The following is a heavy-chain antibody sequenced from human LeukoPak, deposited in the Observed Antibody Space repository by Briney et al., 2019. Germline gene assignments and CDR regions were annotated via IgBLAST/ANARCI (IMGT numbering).Heavy chain of an antibody. V-gene: IGHV3-15*01. CDR1: EFTFSTAF. Sequence: GGSLRLSCTASEFTFSTAFMNWVRQAPGKGLEWVARITSKSYEGTTDYAAPVKGRFTILRDDSKNTLYLQMNSLEIEDTAVYYCSTAFYGAPLAWGQGTLVTVSS. D-gene: IGHD4-17*01. J-gene: IGHJ5*02. CDR2: ITSKSYEGTT. CDR3: STAFYGAPLA.